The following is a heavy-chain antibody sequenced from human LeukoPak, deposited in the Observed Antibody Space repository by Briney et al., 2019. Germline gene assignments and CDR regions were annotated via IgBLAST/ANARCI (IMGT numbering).Heavy chain of an antibody. CDR1: GYTFTGYY. Sequence: GASVKVSCQASGYTFTGYYIHWVRQAPGQRLEWMGWINPNSGGTNYPQKFQGRVTMTRDTSINTAYMELSRLRSDDTAVYYCAPAGSIAVTDQFYFDYWGLGTLVTVSS. V-gene: IGHV1-2*02. CDR2: INPNSGGT. CDR3: APAGSIAVTDQFYFDY. J-gene: IGHJ4*02. D-gene: IGHD6-19*01.